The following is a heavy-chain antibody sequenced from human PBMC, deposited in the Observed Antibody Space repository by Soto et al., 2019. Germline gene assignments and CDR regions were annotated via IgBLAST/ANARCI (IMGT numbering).Heavy chain of an antibody. CDR2: INPNSGGT. CDR1: GYTFTGYY. J-gene: IGHJ5*02. V-gene: IGHV1-2*02. CDR3: ARGRGGGARITIFGVVRGDWFDP. Sequence: ASVKVSCKASGYTFTGYYMHWVRQAPGQGLEWMGWINPNSGGTNYAQKFQGRVTMTRDTSIVTAYMELSRLRSDDTAVYYCARGRGGGARITIFGVVRGDWFDPWGQGTLVTVSS. D-gene: IGHD3-3*01.